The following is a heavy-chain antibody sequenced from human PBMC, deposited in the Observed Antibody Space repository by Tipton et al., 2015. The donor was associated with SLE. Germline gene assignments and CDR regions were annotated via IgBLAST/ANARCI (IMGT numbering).Heavy chain of an antibody. CDR3: ARKVNDYYYGMDV. V-gene: IGHV4-31*03. CDR1: GGSISSGGYY. D-gene: IGHD4-23*01. Sequence: TLSLTCTVSGGSISSGGYYWSWIRQHPGKGLEWIGYIYYSGSTYYNPSLKSRVTISVDTSKNQFSLKLSSVTAADTAVYYCARKVNDYYYGMDVWGQGTTVTVSS. J-gene: IGHJ6*02. CDR2: IYYSGST.